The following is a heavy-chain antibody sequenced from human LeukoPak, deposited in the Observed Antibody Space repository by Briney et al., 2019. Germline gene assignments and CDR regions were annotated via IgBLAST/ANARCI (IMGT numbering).Heavy chain of an antibody. CDR2: IYYSGNT. D-gene: IGHD2-8*01. Sequence: SETLSLTCTVSGDSISSSSHYWGWIRQPPGKGLEGIGSIYYSGNTYYNPSLKSRVTMSVDTSKNQYSLKLTSVTAADTAVYYCARMVVSAWYFDYWGQGTLVTVSS. V-gene: IGHV4-39*07. J-gene: IGHJ4*02. CDR3: ARMVVSAWYFDY. CDR1: GDSISSSSHY.